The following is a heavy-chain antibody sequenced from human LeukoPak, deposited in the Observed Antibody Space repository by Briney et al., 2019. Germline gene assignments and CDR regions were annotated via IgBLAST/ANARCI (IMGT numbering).Heavy chain of an antibody. Sequence: GASVKVSCKASGYTFTGYDIYWVRQAPGQGLEWMGWISTYNGNTNYAQKLQGRVSMTTDTSTSTAYMELRSLRSDDTAVYYCARAIARYSSPLGGFDYWGQGTLVTVSS. CDR3: ARAIARYSSPLGGFDY. CDR2: ISTYNGNT. J-gene: IGHJ4*02. CDR1: GYTFTGYD. V-gene: IGHV1-18*01. D-gene: IGHD5-18*01.